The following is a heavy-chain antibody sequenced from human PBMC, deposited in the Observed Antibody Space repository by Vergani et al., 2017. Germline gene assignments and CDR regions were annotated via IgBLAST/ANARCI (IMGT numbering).Heavy chain of an antibody. Sequence: QVQLQESGPGLVKPSETLSLTCTVSGGSISSYYWSWIRQPPGKGLEWIGYIYYSGSTNYNPSLKSRVTISVDTSKNQFFLKLSSVTAADTAAYYCARMIAAAGTEYFDYWGQGTRVTVSS. V-gene: IGHV4-59*01. CDR1: GGSISSYY. CDR2: IYYSGST. CDR3: ARMIAAAGTEYFDY. J-gene: IGHJ4*02. D-gene: IGHD6-13*01.